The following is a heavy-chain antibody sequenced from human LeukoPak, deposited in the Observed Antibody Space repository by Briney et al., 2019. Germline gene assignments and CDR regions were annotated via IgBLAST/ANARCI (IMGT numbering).Heavy chain of an antibody. D-gene: IGHD3-9*01. V-gene: IGHV1-18*01. CDR3: ARDGPGNVLRYFDWLMIDY. CDR1: GYTFTSYG. CDR2: ISAYHGNT. Sequence: GASVKVSCKASGYTFTSYGISWVRQAPGQGLEWMGWISAYHGNTNYAQKLQGRVTMTTDTSTNTAYMELRSLRSDDTAVYYCARDGPGNVLRYFDWLMIDYWGQGTLVTVSS. J-gene: IGHJ4*02.